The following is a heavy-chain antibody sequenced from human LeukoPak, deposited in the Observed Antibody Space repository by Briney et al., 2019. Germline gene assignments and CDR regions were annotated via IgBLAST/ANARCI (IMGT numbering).Heavy chain of an antibody. Sequence: SETLSLTCTVSGYSISSGYYWGWIRQPPGKGLEWIGSINYSGSTYYNPSLKSRVTISVDTSKNQFSLKLSSVTAADTAVYYCARVEEGYGSGRRENYYYYYMDVWGKGTTVTISS. D-gene: IGHD3-10*01. CDR3: ARVEEGYGSGRRENYYYYYMDV. J-gene: IGHJ6*03. V-gene: IGHV4-38-2*02. CDR1: GYSISSGYY. CDR2: INYSGST.